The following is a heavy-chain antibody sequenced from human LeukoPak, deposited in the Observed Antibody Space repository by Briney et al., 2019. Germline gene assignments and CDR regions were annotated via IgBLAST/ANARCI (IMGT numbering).Heavy chain of an antibody. CDR3: ARFYGSGSYSVDY. CDR2: ISAYNGNT. CDR1: GYTFTGYY. Sequence: ASVKVFCKASGYTFTGYYMHWVRQAPGQGLEWMGWISAYNGNTNYAQKLQGRVTMTTDTSTSTAYMELRSLRSDDTAVYYCARFYGSGSYSVDYWGQGTLVTVSS. V-gene: IGHV1-18*04. J-gene: IGHJ4*02. D-gene: IGHD3-10*01.